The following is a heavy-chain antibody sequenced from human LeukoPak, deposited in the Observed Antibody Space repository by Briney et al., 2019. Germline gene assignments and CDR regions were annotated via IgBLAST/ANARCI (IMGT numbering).Heavy chain of an antibody. J-gene: IGHJ4*02. CDR1: GFTFSNYA. CDR2: ISRSGGST. CDR3: ARVGGFGELGKNDY. Sequence: GGSLRLSCAASGFTFSNYAMNWVRQAPGKGLEWVSSISRSGGSTFYADSVKGRFTISRDNSKNTLYLQMNSLRAEDTALYHCARVGGFGELGKNDYWGQGTLVTVSS. V-gene: IGHV3-23*01. D-gene: IGHD3-10*01.